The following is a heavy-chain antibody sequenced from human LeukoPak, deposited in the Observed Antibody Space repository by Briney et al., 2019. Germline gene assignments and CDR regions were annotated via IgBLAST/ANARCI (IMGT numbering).Heavy chain of an antibody. D-gene: IGHD3-22*01. Sequence: ASVKVSCKASGYTFTNYDINWVRQATGQGLEWMGWMNPNSSNTGYAQKFQGRVTMTRNTSTSTAYMELSSLRSEDTAVYYCARKFHSQAMIVVVINAYDAFDMWGQGTMVTVSS. CDR1: GYTFTNYD. J-gene: IGHJ3*02. CDR2: MNPNSSNT. CDR3: ARKFHSQAMIVVVINAYDAFDM. V-gene: IGHV1-8*01.